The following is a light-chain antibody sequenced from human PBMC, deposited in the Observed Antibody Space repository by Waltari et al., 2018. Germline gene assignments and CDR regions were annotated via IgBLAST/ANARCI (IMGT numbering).Light chain of an antibody. CDR2: WAA. V-gene: IGKV4-1*01. Sequence: DIVMTQSPDSLAVSLGERATINCKSSQSILYRSSNRNALAWYQQKPGQPPKLLFFWAATRESGAPDRFSGSGSATDFTLTISSLQAEDVAVYYCQQYYSSPFTFGPGTKLEIK. CDR3: QQYYSSPFT. CDR1: QSILYRSSNRNA. J-gene: IGKJ3*01.